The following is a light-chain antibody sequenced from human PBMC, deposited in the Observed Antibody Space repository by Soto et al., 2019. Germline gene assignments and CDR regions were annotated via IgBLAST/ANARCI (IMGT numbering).Light chain of an antibody. CDR3: QHYDNLPLT. Sequence: DIQMTQSPSSLSASVGDRVTIACQASQNIYNYLNWYQNKPGKAPKVLIFDAASLETGVPSRFSGSGYGTDFSLTINSLQPEDVATYYCQHYDNLPLTFGGGTKVDIK. CDR1: QNIYNY. CDR2: DAA. V-gene: IGKV1-33*01. J-gene: IGKJ4*01.